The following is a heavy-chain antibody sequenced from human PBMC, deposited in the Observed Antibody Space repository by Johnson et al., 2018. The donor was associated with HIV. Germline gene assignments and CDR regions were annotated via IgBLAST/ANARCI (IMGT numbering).Heavy chain of an antibody. CDR1: GFTFSSYA. CDR2: ISRCGGST. Sequence: VQLVESGGGVVQPGRSLRLSCAASGFTFSSYAMSWVRQAPGKGLEWVSAISRCGGSTYYADSVTVRFTISREHSKNTLYVQMNSLRAEDTAVYYCARDRGYWDAFDIWGQGTMVTVSS. D-gene: IGHD3-22*01. J-gene: IGHJ3*02. CDR3: ARDRGYWDAFDI. V-gene: IGHV3-23*04.